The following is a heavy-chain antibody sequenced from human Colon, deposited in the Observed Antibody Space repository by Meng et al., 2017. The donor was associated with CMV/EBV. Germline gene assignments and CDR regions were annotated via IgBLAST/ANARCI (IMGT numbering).Heavy chain of an antibody. Sequence: GESLKISCAASGFTFSSYAMNWVRLAPGKGLEWVSSISGSGSSTYYADSVKGRFTISRDNSRNMQFLEMNSLRDDDTAVYFCATGGGTEAAAAGVFDFWGQGTLVTVSS. CDR3: ATGGGTEAAAAGVFDF. D-gene: IGHD6-25*01. CDR1: GFTFSSYA. J-gene: IGHJ4*02. CDR2: ISGSGSST. V-gene: IGHV3-23*01.